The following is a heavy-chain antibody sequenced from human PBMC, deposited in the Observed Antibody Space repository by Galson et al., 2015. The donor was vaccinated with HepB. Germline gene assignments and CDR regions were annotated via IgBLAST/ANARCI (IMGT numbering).Heavy chain of an antibody. CDR2: FIPVFGIA. Sequence: SVKVSCKASGGTVNSHTISWVRQAPGQGLEWMAGFIPVFGIAKYAQKFQGRVTITANDSTNIAYLDVSSLSSEDSAIYYCVRPGFSGSDKGDYWGQGTLVIVSS. V-gene: IGHV1-69*13. CDR3: VRPGFSGSDKGDY. D-gene: IGHD5-12*01. CDR1: GGTVNSHT. J-gene: IGHJ4*02.